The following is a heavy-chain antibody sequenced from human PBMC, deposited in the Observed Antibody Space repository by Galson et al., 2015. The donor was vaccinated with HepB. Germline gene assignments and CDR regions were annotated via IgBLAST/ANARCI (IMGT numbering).Heavy chain of an antibody. D-gene: IGHD1-26*01. CDR1: GFTFSSYS. CDR3: ARVRGSGPLPEYFQH. V-gene: IGHV3-21*01. Sequence: SLRLSCAASGFTFSSYSMNWVRQAPGKGLEWVSSISSSSSYIYYADSVKGRFTISRDNAKNSLYLQMNSLRAEDTAVYYCARVRGSGPLPEYFQHWGQGTLVTVSS. CDR2: ISSSSSYI. J-gene: IGHJ1*01.